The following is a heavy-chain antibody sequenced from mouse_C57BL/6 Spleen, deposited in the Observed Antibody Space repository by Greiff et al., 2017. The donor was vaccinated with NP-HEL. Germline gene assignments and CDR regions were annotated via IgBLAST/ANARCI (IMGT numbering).Heavy chain of an antibody. CDR2: ISDGGSYT. V-gene: IGHV5-4*01. CDR3: ARDGVYVNYADWFGY. J-gene: IGHJ3*01. D-gene: IGHD2-1*01. CDR1: GFTFSSYA. Sequence: EVQLVESGGGLVKPGGSLKLSCAASGFTFSSYAMSWVRQTPEKRLEWVATISDGGSYTYYPDNVKGRFTISRDNAKNNLYLHMSHLKSEDTAMYYCARDGVYVNYADWFGYWGQGTLVTVSA.